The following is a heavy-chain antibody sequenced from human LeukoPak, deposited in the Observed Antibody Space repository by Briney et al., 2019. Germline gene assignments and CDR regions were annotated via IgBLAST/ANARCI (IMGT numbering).Heavy chain of an antibody. CDR1: GGSISSTNYY. CDR2: IFYSGST. D-gene: IGHD1-1*01. Sequence: SETLSLTCTVSGGSISSTNYYWGWIRQPPGKGLEWIGSIFYSGSTYYNPSLKSRLTISLDTSKNQFSLRLSSVTAADTAFYYCARRYNWNDRWDWGQGTLVTVSP. V-gene: IGHV4-39*07. CDR3: ARRYNWNDRWD. J-gene: IGHJ4*02.